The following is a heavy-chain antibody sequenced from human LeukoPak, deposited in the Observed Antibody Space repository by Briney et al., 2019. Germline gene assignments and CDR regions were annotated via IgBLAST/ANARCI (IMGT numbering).Heavy chain of an antibody. CDR1: GYTFTVYF. D-gene: IGHD3-16*01. V-gene: IGHV1-2*02. J-gene: IGHJ4*02. CDR2: MNPDNGGT. Sequence: ASVKVSCKASGYTFTVYFIHLVRQAPGQGLELMGLMNPDNGGTHYAQKFQGRVTMTRDSSISTAYMELSRLTSDDTAVYYCATLGGHSLAAQNGYWGQGTLVTVSS. CDR3: ATLGGHSLAAQNGY.